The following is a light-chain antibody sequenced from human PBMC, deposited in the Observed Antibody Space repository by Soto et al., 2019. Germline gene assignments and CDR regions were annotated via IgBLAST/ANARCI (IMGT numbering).Light chain of an antibody. J-gene: IGKJ4*01. Sequence: EIVLTQSPGTLSLSPGERATLSCRASQGVTSSYLAWYQQKPGQAPRHLIYGASIRATGIPDRFSGSGSGTDVTLTISRLEPDDFAVYYCQQYDSSPLTFGGGTKVEIK. CDR3: QQYDSSPLT. CDR2: GAS. V-gene: IGKV3-20*01. CDR1: QGVTSSY.